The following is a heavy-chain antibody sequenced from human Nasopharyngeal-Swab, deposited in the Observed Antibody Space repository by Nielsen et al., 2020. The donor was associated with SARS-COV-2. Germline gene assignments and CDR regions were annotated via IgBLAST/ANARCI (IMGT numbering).Heavy chain of an antibody. Sequence: GGSLRLSCAASGFTFNTYSMNWVRQAPGKGLEWVSSISSSSTYIYYADSVKGRFTISRDNAKNSLSLQMSSLRAEDTAVYYCAKDYYGSGGAYYFDYWGQGTLVTVSS. CDR2: ISSSSTYI. CDR3: AKDYYGSGGAYYFDY. J-gene: IGHJ4*02. CDR1: GFTFNTYS. V-gene: IGHV3-21*01. D-gene: IGHD3-10*01.